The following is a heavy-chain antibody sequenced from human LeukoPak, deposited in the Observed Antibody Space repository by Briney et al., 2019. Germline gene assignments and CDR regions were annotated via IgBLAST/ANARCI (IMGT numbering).Heavy chain of an antibody. Sequence: GGSLRLSCAASGFTFSSYAMSWVRQAPGKGLEWVSAISGSGGSTYYADSVKGRFTISRDNSKNTLYLQMNSLRAEDTAVYYCARGRHSAVAGNFFDYWGQGTLVTVSS. CDR2: ISGSGGST. J-gene: IGHJ4*02. CDR3: ARGRHSAVAGNFFDY. V-gene: IGHV3-23*01. D-gene: IGHD6-19*01. CDR1: GFTFSSYA.